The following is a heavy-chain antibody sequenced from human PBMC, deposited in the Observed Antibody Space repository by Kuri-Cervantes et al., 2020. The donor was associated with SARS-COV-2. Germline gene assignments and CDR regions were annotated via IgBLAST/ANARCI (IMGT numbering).Heavy chain of an antibody. CDR2: INPNSGGT. CDR3: ARVPYSNYDWFDP. V-gene: IGHV1-2*02. D-gene: IGHD4-11*01. Sequence: ASVKVSCKASGYTFTGYYMHWVRQAPGQGLEWMGWINPNSGGTNYAQKFQGRVTMTRDTSISTAYMELSRPRSDDTAVYYCARVPYSNYDWFDPWGQGTLVTVSS. J-gene: IGHJ5*02. CDR1: GYTFTGYY.